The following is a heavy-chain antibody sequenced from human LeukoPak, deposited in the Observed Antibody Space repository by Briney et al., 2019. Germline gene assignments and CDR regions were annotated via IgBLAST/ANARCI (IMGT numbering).Heavy chain of an antibody. CDR3: ARGADSSGLFDY. J-gene: IGHJ4*02. CDR2: IKSKTDGETT. V-gene: IGHV3-15*01. D-gene: IGHD3-22*01. CDR1: GFTFNNAW. Sequence: PGGSLRLSCAASGFTFNNAWMSWVRQAPGKGLEWVGRIKSKTDGETTDYAAPVKGRFAISRDDSKNTLYLQMNSLRAEDTAVYYCARGADSSGLFDYWGQGTLVTVSS.